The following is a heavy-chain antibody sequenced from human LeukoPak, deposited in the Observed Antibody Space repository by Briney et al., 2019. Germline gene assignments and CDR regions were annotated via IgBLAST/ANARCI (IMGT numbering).Heavy chain of an antibody. D-gene: IGHD6-13*01. Sequence: ASVKVSCKASGYTFTSYAMHWVRQAPGQRLEWMGWINAGNGNTKYSQKFQGRVTITRDTSASTAYMELSSLRSEDTAVYYCARDGLGSSWTEYYFDYWGQGTLVTVSS. CDR2: INAGNGNT. CDR3: ARDGLGSSWTEYYFDY. J-gene: IGHJ4*02. CDR1: GYTFTSYA. V-gene: IGHV1-3*01.